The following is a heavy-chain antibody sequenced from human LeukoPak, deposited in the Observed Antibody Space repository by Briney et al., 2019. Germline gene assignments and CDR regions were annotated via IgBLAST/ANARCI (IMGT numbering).Heavy chain of an antibody. D-gene: IGHD2-21*01. J-gene: IGHJ4*02. CDR1: GFTFRSYG. CDR2: IRNDGSNK. CDR3: TKDLNRACSGDCLSDY. V-gene: IGHV3-30*02. Sequence: GESLRLSCAASGFTFRSYGMHWVRQAPGKGLEWVAFIRNDGSNKYYADSVKGRFAISRDNSKNTLYLQMSSLRVEDTALYYCTKDLNRACSGDCLSDYWGQGTLVTVSS.